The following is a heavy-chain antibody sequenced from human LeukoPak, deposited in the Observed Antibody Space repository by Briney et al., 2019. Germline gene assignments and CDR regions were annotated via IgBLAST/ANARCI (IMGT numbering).Heavy chain of an antibody. D-gene: IGHD2/OR15-2a*01. J-gene: IGHJ4*02. CDR3: ATYRQVLLPFES. CDR2: IFPSGGEI. V-gene: IGHV3-23*01. CDR1: GFTFGDYA. Sequence: GGSLRLSCTGSGFTFGDYAMTWVRQPPGKGLEWVSSIFPSGGEIHYADSVRGRFTISRDNSKSTLSLQMNSLRAEDTAIYYCATYRQVLLPFESWGQGTLVTVSS.